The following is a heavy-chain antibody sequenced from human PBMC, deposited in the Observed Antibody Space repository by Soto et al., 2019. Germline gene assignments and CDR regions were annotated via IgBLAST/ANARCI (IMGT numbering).Heavy chain of an antibody. CDR3: ARDPPFSGILRGTPLMDV. V-gene: IGHV1-18*04. D-gene: IGHD4-17*01. J-gene: IGHJ6*02. Sequence: QVQLVQSEAEVRKPGASMKVSCKASGYSFTTHGISWVRRAPGHGLEWMGWISAYNGDTHYVQRFQGRLTMTTDTSTSTAYMELRSLTSDDTAVYYCARDPPFSGILRGTPLMDVWGQGTTVTVSS. CDR2: ISAYNGDT. CDR1: GYSFTTHG.